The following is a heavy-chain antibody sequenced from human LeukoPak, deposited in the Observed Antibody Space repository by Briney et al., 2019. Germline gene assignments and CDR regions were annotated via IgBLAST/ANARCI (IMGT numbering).Heavy chain of an antibody. J-gene: IGHJ5*02. CDR1: GFTFSSYA. CDR2: ISGSDAST. CDR3: AKDVTYYVGSGSNPNWFDP. V-gene: IGHV3-23*01. D-gene: IGHD3-10*01. Sequence: PGGSLRLSCAASGFTFSSYAMSWVRQTPGKGLEWVSGISGSDASTYYTDSVKGRFTISRDNSKNTLYLHMNSLRAEDTAVYYCAKDVTYYVGSGSNPNWFDPWGQGTLVTVSS.